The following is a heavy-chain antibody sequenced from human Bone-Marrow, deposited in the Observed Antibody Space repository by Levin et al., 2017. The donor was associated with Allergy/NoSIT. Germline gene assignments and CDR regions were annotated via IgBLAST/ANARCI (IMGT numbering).Heavy chain of an antibody. J-gene: IGHJ4*02. CDR1: GGSISSGDYY. CDR3: ARESRPRAIFDY. D-gene: IGHD2-21*01. V-gene: IGHV4-30-4*01. CDR2: IYYSGST. Sequence: NPSETLSLTCTVSGGSISSGDYYWSWIRQPPGKGLEWIGYIYYSGSTYYNPSLKSRVTISVDTSKNQFSLKLSSVTAADTAVYYCARESRPRAIFDYWGQGTLVTVSS.